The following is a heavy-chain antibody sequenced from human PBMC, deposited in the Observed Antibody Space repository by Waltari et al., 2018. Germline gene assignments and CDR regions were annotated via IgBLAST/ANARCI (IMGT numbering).Heavy chain of an antibody. CDR2: IYHSGST. CDR3: ARGPDL. CDR1: GYSIGSGYY. V-gene: IGHV4-38-2*01. Sequence: QVQLQESGPGLVKPSETLSLTCAVPGYSIGSGYYWGWIRQPPGKGLEWIGSIYHSGSTYYNPSLKSRVTISVDTSKNQFSLKLSSVTAADTAVYYCARGPDLWGQGTLVTVSS. J-gene: IGHJ5*02.